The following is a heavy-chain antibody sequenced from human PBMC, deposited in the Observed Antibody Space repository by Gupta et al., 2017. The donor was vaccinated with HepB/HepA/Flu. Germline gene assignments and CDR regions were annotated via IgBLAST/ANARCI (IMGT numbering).Heavy chain of an antibody. CDR1: GFTFSNYA. V-gene: IGHV3-23*01. CDR3: AKGVAVSGRPDMGHAFDI. J-gene: IGHJ3*02. CDR2: VSGNGGRT. D-gene: IGHD6-19*01. Sequence: EVQLLESGGGWVQPGGSLRLSCAASGFTFSNYAMSWVRQAPGKGLEWVSGVSGNGGRTYYADSVKGRFTTSRDNSKNTLDVQMNSLRAEETAVYDCAKGVAVSGRPDMGHAFDIWGQGTMVTVPS.